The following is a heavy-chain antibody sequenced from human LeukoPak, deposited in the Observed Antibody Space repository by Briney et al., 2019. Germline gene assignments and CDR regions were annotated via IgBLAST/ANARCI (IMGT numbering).Heavy chain of an antibody. J-gene: IGHJ4*02. CDR1: GYSFTTHW. Sequence: GESLKISCKGSGYSFTTHWIGWGRQMPGKGLEWMGIICPGDSDTSYSPSFQGLATISADKSISTSYLQWSSLKASDTAMYYCARSYGSGSYSEYWGQGTLVTVSS. D-gene: IGHD3-10*01. V-gene: IGHV5-51*01. CDR3: ARSYGSGSYSEY. CDR2: ICPGDSDT.